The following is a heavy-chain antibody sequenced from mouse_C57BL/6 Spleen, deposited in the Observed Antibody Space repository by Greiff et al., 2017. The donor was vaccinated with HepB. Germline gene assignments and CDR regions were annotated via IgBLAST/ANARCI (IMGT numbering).Heavy chain of an antibody. CDR2: IRSKSNNYAT. V-gene: IGHV10-1*01. D-gene: IGHD2-3*01. Sequence: GGGLVQPKGSLTLSCAASGFSFNTYAMNWVRQAPGKGLEWVARIRSKSNNYATYYADSVKDRFTISRDDSESMLYLQMNNLKTEDTAMYYCVRQGDGYYDPWGYYAMDYWGQGTSVTVSS. CDR3: VRQGDGYYDPWGYYAMDY. J-gene: IGHJ4*01. CDR1: GFSFNTYA.